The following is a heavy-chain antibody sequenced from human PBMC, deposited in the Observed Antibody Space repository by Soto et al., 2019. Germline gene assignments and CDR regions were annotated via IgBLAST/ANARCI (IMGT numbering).Heavy chain of an antibody. CDR2: IYHSGST. J-gene: IGHJ4*02. CDR3: ARASLGAYYDFWSGPNPFDY. V-gene: IGHV4-30-2*01. D-gene: IGHD3-3*01. Sequence: SETLSLTCAVSGGSISSGGYSWSWIRQPPGKGLEWIGYIYHSGSTYYNPSLKSRVTISVDRSKNQFSLKLSSVTAADTAVYYCARASLGAYYDFWSGPNPFDYWGQGTLVTVSS. CDR1: GGSISSGGYS.